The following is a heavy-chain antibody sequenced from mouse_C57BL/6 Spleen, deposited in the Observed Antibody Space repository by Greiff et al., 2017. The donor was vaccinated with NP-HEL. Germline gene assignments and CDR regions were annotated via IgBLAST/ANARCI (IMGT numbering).Heavy chain of an antibody. CDR2: IYPSDSET. V-gene: IGHV1-61*01. J-gene: IGHJ2*01. Sequence: QVQLQQPGAELVRPGSSVKLSCKASGYTFTSYWMDWVKQRPGQGLEWIGNIYPSDSETHYNQKFKDKATLTVDKSSSTAYMQLSSLTSEDSAVYYCAREVLGYFDYWGEGTTLTVSS. D-gene: IGHD2-14*01. CDR3: AREVLGYFDY. CDR1: GYTFTSYW.